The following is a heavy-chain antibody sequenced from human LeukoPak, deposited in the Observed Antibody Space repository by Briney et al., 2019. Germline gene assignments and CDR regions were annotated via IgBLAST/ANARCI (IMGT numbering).Heavy chain of an antibody. CDR2: INPNSGGT. CDR1: GYTFTGYY. J-gene: IGHJ3*02. Sequence: GASVKVSCKASGYTFTGYYMHWVRQAPGQGLEWMGWINPNSGGTNYAQKFQGRVTMTRDTSISTAYMELSRLRSDDTAVYYCARGWVAAAGTADAFDIWGQGTMVTVSS. CDR3: ARGWVAAAGTADAFDI. V-gene: IGHV1-2*02. D-gene: IGHD6-13*01.